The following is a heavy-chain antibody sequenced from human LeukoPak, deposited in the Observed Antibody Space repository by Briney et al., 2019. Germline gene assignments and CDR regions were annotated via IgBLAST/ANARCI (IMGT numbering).Heavy chain of an antibody. CDR3: ARDRSIVATMGDAFDI. D-gene: IGHD5-12*01. CDR2: INPNSGGT. V-gene: IGHV1-2*02. CDR1: GYTFTGYY. J-gene: IGHJ3*02. Sequence: ASVKVSCKASGYTFTGYYMHWVRQAPGQGLEWMGWINPNSGGTNYAQKFQGRVTMTRDTSISTAYMELSRLRSDDTAVYYCARDRSIVATMGDAFDIWGQGTMVTVSS.